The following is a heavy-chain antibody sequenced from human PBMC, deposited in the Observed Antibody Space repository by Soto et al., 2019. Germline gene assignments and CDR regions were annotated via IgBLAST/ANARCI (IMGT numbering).Heavy chain of an antibody. CDR3: AALFRDDDKFGACSPVLAF. J-gene: IGHJ6*03. CDR2: ISAYNGNT. V-gene: IGHV1-18*01. Sequence: PKKGLEWMGWISAYNGNTNYAQKLQGRVTMTTDTSTSTAYMKLRSLRSDDTAVYYCAALFRDDDKFGACSPVLAFWGNGTSV. D-gene: IGHD3-10*01.